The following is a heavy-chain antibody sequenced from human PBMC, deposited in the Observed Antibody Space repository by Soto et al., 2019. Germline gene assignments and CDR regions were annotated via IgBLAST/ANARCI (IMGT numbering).Heavy chain of an antibody. CDR1: GDSINNIYW. J-gene: IGHJ4*02. D-gene: IGHD2-2*01. Sequence: QVQLQESGPGLVKPSGTLSLTCTVSGDSINNIYWWGWVRQPPGQGLEWIGEIHESGPTNYNPSLTIRVTISMEMSQRQFSLRLTAVTAAGTAVYYCASQGAYHLDYWGQGTLVTVSS. CDR3: ASQGAYHLDY. CDR2: IHESGPT. V-gene: IGHV4-4*02.